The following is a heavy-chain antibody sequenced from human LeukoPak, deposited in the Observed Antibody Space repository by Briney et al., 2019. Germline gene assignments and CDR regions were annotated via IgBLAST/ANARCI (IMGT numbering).Heavy chain of an antibody. J-gene: IGHJ3*02. CDR2: IIPIFGTA. Sequence: AASVKVSCKASGGTFSSYAISWVRQAPGQGLEWMGGIIPIFGTANYAQKFQGRVTITTDESTSTAYMELSSLRSEDTAVYYCAVVVVPAAIGAFDIWGQGTMVTVSS. D-gene: IGHD2-2*02. CDR1: GGTFSSYA. V-gene: IGHV1-69*05. CDR3: AVVVVPAAIGAFDI.